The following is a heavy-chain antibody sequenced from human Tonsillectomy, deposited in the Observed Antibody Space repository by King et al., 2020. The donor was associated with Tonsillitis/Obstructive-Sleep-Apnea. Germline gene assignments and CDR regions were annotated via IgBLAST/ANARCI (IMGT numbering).Heavy chain of an antibody. D-gene: IGHD3-10*02. CDR1: GGTFKTNA. J-gene: IGHJ6*03. Sequence: VQLVESGAAVKKPGSSVRVSCKVSGGTFKTNAITWVRQAPGQGLEWMGGIIPLFGSTNYAQKFQDRVIITADESTSTAFMELSSLRSEDTAVYYCARATYPVRLNSYMDVWGKGTTVTVSS. CDR3: ARATYPVRLNSYMDV. CDR2: IIPLFGST. V-gene: IGHV1-69*01.